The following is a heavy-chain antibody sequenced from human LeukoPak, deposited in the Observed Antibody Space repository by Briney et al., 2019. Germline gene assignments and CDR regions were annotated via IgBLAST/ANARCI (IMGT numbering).Heavy chain of an antibody. V-gene: IGHV3-48*03. Sequence: GGSLRLSCAASGFTFSSYEINWVRQAPGKGLEWVSYISSSGSTIYYADSVKGRFTISRDNAKNSLYLQMNSLRAEDTAVYYCARAHTYYYDSSAYYLYWGQGTLLTVSS. CDR3: ARAHTYYYDSSAYYLY. CDR2: ISSSGSTI. D-gene: IGHD3-22*01. CDR1: GFTFSSYE. J-gene: IGHJ4*02.